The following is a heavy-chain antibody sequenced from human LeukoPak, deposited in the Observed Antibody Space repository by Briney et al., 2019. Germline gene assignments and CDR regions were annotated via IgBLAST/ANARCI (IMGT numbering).Heavy chain of an antibody. J-gene: IGHJ5*02. V-gene: IGHV1-2*02. CDR1: GYTFTGYY. Sequence: ASVKVSCKASGYTFTGYYMHWVRQAPGQGLEWMGWINPNSGGTNYAQKFQGRVTMTRDTSISTAYMELSRLRSDDTAVYYCARPLVGATMGWFDPWGQGTLVTVSS. CDR2: INPNSGGT. CDR3: ARPLVGATMGWFDP. D-gene: IGHD1-26*01.